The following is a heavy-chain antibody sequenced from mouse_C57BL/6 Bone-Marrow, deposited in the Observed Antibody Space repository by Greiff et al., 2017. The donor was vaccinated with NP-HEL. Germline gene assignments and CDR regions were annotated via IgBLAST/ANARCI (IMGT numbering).Heavy chain of an antibody. Sequence: VQLQQSGAELVRPGASVKLSCTASGFNIKDDYMHWVKQRPEQGLEWIGWIDPENGDTEYASKFQGKATITADTSSNTAYLQLSSLTSEDTAVYYCTHYCGSLYWYFDVWGTGTTVTVSS. D-gene: IGHD1-1*01. CDR1: GFNIKDDY. CDR3: THYCGSLYWYFDV. J-gene: IGHJ1*03. CDR2: IDPENGDT. V-gene: IGHV14-4*01.